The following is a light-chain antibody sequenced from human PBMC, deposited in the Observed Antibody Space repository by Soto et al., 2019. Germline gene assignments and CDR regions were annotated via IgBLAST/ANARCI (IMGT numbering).Light chain of an antibody. CDR1: QSVSRN. V-gene: IGKV3-15*01. CDR2: DAS. CDR3: QQYGDWPPDT. J-gene: IGKJ2*01. Sequence: EIVMTQSPATLSVSPGERATLSCRASQSVSRNLAWYQQKPGQPPRLLIYDASTRATGVPARFGGSGSGTEFTLTISGLQSEDFAVYYCQQYGDWPPDTFGQGTTVEI.